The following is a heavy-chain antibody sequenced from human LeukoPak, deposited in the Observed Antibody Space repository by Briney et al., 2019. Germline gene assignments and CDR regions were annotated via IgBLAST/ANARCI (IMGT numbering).Heavy chain of an antibody. CDR1: GFTFSSYW. D-gene: IGHD6-19*01. CDR3: ARPLVAGPNWYFDL. J-gene: IGHJ2*01. Sequence: GGSLRLSCAASGFTFSSYWMHWVRQAPGKGLVWVSHINGDGSTTNYADSVKGRFTISRDNAKNTPYLQMNSLRAEDTAVYYCARPLVAGPNWYFDLWGRGTLVTVSS. V-gene: IGHV3-74*01. CDR2: INGDGSTT.